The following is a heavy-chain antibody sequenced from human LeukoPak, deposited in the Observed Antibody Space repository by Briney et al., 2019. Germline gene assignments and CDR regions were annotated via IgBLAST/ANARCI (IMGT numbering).Heavy chain of an antibody. J-gene: IGHJ3*02. CDR1: GGSISSSSYY. V-gene: IGHV4-39*07. CDR3: ATSRQPRQWLVRSPDDAFDI. D-gene: IGHD6-19*01. CDR2: IYYSGST. Sequence: SETLSLTCTVSGGSISSSSYYWGWIRQPPGKGLEWIGSIYYSGSTYYNPSLKSRVTISVDTSKNQFSLKLSSVTAADTAVYYCATSRQPRQWLVRSPDDAFDIWGQGTMVTVSS.